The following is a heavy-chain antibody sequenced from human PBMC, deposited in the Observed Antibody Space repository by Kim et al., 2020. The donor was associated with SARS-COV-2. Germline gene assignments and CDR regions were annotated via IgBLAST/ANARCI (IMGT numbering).Heavy chain of an antibody. CDR2: ISYSGRT. Sequence: SETLSLTCTVSGGSISSNDYYWDWIRQPPGKGLDWIGSISYSGRTYYNPSLKSRVTISVDTSKNQISLKLSSVTAADTGVYYCARGIFGVVIIPYYYYYMDVGGKGTTVSVSS. J-gene: IGHJ6*03. CDR1: GGSISSNDYY. CDR3: ARGIFGVVIIPYYYYYMDV. V-gene: IGHV4-39*01. D-gene: IGHD3-3*01.